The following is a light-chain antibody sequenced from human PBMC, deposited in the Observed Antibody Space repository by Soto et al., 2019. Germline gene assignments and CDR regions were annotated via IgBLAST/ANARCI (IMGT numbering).Light chain of an antibody. CDR2: GNR. Sequence: QSVLTQPPSVSGAPGQRVTISCTGNNSNLGAGYDVHWYQQLPGAAPKLVIFGNRNRPSGVPERFSGSKSGTSASLAIIGLQAEDEADYYCQAYDYSLTAFVVGGGTKVTVL. CDR1: NSNLGAGYD. CDR3: QAYDYSLTAFV. V-gene: IGLV1-40*01. J-gene: IGLJ3*02.